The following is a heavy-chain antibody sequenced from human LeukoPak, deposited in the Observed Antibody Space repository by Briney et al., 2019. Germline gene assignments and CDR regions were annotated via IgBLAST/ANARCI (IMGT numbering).Heavy chain of an antibody. Sequence: ASVKVSCKASGYTFTGYYMHWVRQAPGQGLEWMGWINLNSGGTNYAQKCQGRVTMTRDTSIRTAYMELNSLRSDDTAVYYCARDGRLTIFVRGIITEGSPPKNWGRGTLVTVSS. CDR3: ARDGRLTIFVRGIITEGSPPKN. CDR2: INLNSGGT. J-gene: IGHJ4*02. CDR1: GYTFTGYY. D-gene: IGHD3-10*01. V-gene: IGHV1-2*02.